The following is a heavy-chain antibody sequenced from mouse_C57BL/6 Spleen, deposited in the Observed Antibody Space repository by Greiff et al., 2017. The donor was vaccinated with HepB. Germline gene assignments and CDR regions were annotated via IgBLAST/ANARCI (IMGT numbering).Heavy chain of an antibody. V-gene: IGHV1-55*01. CDR2: IYPGSGST. CDR3: ARSPDGYYFDY. Sequence: QVHVKQPGAELVKPGASVKMSCKASGYTFTSYWITWVKQRPGQGLEWIGDIYPGSGSTNYNEKFKSKATLTVDTSSSTAYMQLSSLTSEDSAVYYCARSPDGYYFDYWGQGTTLTVSS. CDR1: GYTFTSYW. J-gene: IGHJ2*01. D-gene: IGHD2-3*01.